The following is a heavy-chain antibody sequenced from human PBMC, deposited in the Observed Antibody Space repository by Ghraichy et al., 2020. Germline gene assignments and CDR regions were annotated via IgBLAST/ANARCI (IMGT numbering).Heavy chain of an antibody. Sequence: GGSLRLSCAASGFTFSSYAMSWVRQAPGKGLEWVSAISGSGGSTYYADSVKGRFTISRDNSKNTLYLQMNSLRAEDTAVYYCAKQQGTVVTYYYYYGMDVWGQGTTVTVSS. CDR1: GFTFSSYA. D-gene: IGHD4-23*01. CDR2: ISGSGGST. CDR3: AKQQGTVVTYYYYYGMDV. J-gene: IGHJ6*02. V-gene: IGHV3-23*01.